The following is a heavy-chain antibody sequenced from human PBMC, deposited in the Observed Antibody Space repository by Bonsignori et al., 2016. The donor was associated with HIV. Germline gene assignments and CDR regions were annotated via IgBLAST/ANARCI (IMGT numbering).Heavy chain of an antibody. D-gene: IGHD4-17*01. Sequence: WIRQPPGKGLEWIGYIYYSGSTYYNPSLKSRVTISVDTSKNQFSLKLSSVTAADTAVYYCATTATRDERWGQGTLVTVSS. CDR2: IYYSGST. J-gene: IGHJ4*02. V-gene: IGHV4-30-4*01. CDR3: ATTATRDER.